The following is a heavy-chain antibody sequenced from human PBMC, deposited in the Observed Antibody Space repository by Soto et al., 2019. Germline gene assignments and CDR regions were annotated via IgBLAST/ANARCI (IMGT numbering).Heavy chain of an antibody. J-gene: IGHJ4*02. V-gene: IGHV4-39*01. Sequence: PSETLSLTCTVSGGSISSSSYYWGWIRQPPGKGLEWIGGIYYSGSTYYNPSLKSRVTISVDTSKNQFSLKLSSVTAADTAVYYCARSPRITIFGVVISPPFDYWGQGTLVTVSS. CDR3: ARSPRITIFGVVISPPFDY. CDR2: IYYSGST. D-gene: IGHD3-3*01. CDR1: GGSISSSSYY.